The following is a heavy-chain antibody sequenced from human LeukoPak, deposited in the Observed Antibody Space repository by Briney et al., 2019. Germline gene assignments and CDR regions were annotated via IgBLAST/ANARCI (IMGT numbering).Heavy chain of an antibody. CDR1: GGSISSYY. CDR2: IYTSGST. V-gene: IGHV4-4*07. D-gene: IGHD3-22*01. J-gene: IGHJ3*02. CDR3: ARTPPVSYYDAFDI. Sequence: PSETLSLTCTVSGGSISSYYWSWIRQPAGKGLEWIGRIYTSGSTNYNPSLKSRVTMSVDTSKNQFSLKLSSVTAADTAVYYCARTPPVSYYDAFDIWGQGTMVTVSS.